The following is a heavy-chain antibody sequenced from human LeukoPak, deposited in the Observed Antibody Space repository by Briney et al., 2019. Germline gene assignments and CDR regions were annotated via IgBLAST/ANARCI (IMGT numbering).Heavy chain of an antibody. CDR2: ISYDGSNK. V-gene: IGHV3-30*18. Sequence: GGSLRLSCAASGFTFSSYGMHWVRQAPGKGLEWVAVISYDGSNKYYADSVKGRFTISRDNSKNTLYLQMNSLRAEDTAVYYCAKDSGQYYYDSSGYHSKYYFDYRGQGTLVTVSS. CDR3: AKDSGQYYYDSSGYHSKYYFDY. J-gene: IGHJ4*02. D-gene: IGHD3-22*01. CDR1: GFTFSSYG.